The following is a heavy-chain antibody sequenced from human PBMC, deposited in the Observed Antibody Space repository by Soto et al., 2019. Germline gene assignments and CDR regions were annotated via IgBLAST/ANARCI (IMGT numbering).Heavy chain of an antibody. CDR1: GGSISSGDYY. CDR3: ARESDCSGGSCYSGNFDY. V-gene: IGHV4-30-4*01. J-gene: IGHJ4*02. D-gene: IGHD2-15*01. CDR2: IYYSGST. Sequence: SETLSLTCTVSGGSISSGDYYWSWIRQPPGKGLEWIGYIYYSGSTYYNPSLKGRVTISVDTSKNQFSLKLSSVTAADTAVYYCARESDCSGGSCYSGNFDYWGQGTLVTSPQ.